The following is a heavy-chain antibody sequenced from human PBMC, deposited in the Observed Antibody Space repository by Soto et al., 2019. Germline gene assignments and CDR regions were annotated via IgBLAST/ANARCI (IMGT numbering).Heavy chain of an antibody. CDR1: RDTFTRYY. Sequence: SEKVSCKASRDTFTRYYMHLLRQAPGQGLEWMGWINPNSGGTNYAQKFQGRVTMTRDTSISTAYMELSRLRSDDTAVYYCATIGEVGADYWGQGTLVTVS. D-gene: IGHD1-26*01. V-gene: IGHV1-2*02. J-gene: IGHJ4*02. CDR3: ATIGEVGADY. CDR2: INPNSGGT.